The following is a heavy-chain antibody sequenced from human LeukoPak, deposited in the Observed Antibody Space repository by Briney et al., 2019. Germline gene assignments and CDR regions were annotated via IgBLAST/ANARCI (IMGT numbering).Heavy chain of an antibody. CDR1: GVAFSSFD. CDR3: VKGGWCDN. V-gene: IGHV3-23*01. CDR2: LRVSSDTR. D-gene: IGHD2-21*01. Sequence: GGSLRLSCAASGVAFSSFDMTWGRQAPGKGLGWVAALRVSSDTRDYEESVKVRFTISRDNSNNTLYLQLNSLRAEDTAVYYCVKGGWCDNWGQGTPVTVSS. J-gene: IGHJ4*02.